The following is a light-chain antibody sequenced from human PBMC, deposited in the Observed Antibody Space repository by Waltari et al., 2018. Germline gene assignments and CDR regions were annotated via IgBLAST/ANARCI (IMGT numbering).Light chain of an antibody. V-gene: IGKV1-5*03. Sequence: DIQMTQSPSTLSASVGDKFTITCRASQSISNWLAWYQQKPGRAPKVLIYKSFTLQTGVSSRFSGSGSETEFSLTISSLQPDDFATYYCQQYNIWPYTFGQGTTLEI. CDR3: QQYNIWPYT. CDR2: KSF. CDR1: QSISNW. J-gene: IGKJ2*01.